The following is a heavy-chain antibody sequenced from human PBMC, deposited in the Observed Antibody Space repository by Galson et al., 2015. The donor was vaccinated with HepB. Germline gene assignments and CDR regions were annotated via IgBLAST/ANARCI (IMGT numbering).Heavy chain of an antibody. CDR2: FYSGGST. J-gene: IGHJ3*02. V-gene: IGHV3-53*04. Sequence: SLRLSCAASGFTVSNNYMSWVCQAPGKGLEWVSVFYSGGSTYYADSVKGRFTISRHNSKNTVYLQMNSLRAEDTAVYYCARWPSLYGRHAFDIWGQGTMVTVSS. CDR3: ARWPSLYGRHAFDI. CDR1: GFTVSNNY. D-gene: IGHD3-10*02.